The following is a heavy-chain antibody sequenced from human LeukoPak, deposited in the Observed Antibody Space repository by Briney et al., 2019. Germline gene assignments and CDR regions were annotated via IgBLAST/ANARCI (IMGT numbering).Heavy chain of an antibody. D-gene: IGHD5-18*01. CDR1: GGSISSGGYY. J-gene: IGHJ3*02. V-gene: IGHV4-31*03. CDR2: IYYSGST. Sequence: SETLSLTCTVSGGSISSGGYYWSWIRQHPGKGLEWIGYIYYSGSTYYNPSLKSRVTISVDTSKNQFSLKLSSVTAADTAVYYCAREGDTAMPSQPGKDAFDIWGQGTMVTVSS. CDR3: AREGDTAMPSQPGKDAFDI.